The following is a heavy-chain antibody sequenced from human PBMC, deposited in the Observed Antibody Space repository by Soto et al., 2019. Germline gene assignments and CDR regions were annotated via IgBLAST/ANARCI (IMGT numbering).Heavy chain of an antibody. CDR1: GYTFTSYG. Sequence: GASVKVSCKASGYTFTSYGISWVRQAPGQGLEWMGWISAYNGNTNYVQKLQGRVTMTTDTSTSTAYMELRSLRSDDTAVYYCARDCNDFWSGYYYNWFDPWGQGTLVTVSS. V-gene: IGHV1-18*01. CDR3: ARDCNDFWSGYYYNWFDP. D-gene: IGHD3-3*01. J-gene: IGHJ5*02. CDR2: ISAYNGNT.